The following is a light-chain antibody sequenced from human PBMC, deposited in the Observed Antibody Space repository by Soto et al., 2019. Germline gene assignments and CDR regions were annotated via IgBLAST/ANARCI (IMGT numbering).Light chain of an antibody. Sequence: DIQMTQSPSSLSASVGDRVTITCRASQRIATYLNWYQQKPGKAPKLLIHSASTLQSGVPSRFSVSESGTDFTLTISSLQPEDFATYFCQQSFSSPGWTFGQGTKVDI. J-gene: IGKJ1*01. CDR3: QQSFSSPGWT. CDR2: SAS. V-gene: IGKV1-39*01. CDR1: QRIATY.